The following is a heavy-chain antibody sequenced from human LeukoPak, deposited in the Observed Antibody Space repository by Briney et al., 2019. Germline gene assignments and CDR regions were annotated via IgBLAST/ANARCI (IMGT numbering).Heavy chain of an antibody. J-gene: IGHJ2*01. V-gene: IGHV3-66*01. D-gene: IGHD4-23*01. Sequence: GGSLRLSCAASTFSFRNFAMSWVRQAPGKGLEWVLVVYSGGITYYADSVKGRFTISRDSSKNTLYLQMNTLRAEDTAVYYCARAPPVGGSNSRWYFDLWGRGTLVTVSS. CDR2: VYSGGIT. CDR1: TFSFRNFA. CDR3: ARAPPVGGSNSRWYFDL.